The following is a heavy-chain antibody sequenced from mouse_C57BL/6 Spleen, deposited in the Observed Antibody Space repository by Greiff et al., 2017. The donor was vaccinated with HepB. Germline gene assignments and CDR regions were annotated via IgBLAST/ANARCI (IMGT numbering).Heavy chain of an antibody. Sequence: EVQRVESGGGLVQPKGSLKLSCAASGFSFNTYAMNWVRQAPGKGLEWVARIRSKSNNYATYYADSVKDRFTISRDDSESMLYLQMNNLKTEDTAMYYCVRRHSKNAMDYWGQGTSVTVSS. V-gene: IGHV10-1*01. CDR1: GFSFNTYA. J-gene: IGHJ4*01. CDR2: IRSKSNNYAT. D-gene: IGHD2-5*01. CDR3: VRRHSKNAMDY.